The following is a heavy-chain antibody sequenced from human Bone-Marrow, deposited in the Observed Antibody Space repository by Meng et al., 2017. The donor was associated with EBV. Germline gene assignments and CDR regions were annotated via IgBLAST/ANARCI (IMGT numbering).Heavy chain of an antibody. CDR1: GFTFSSYS. CDR3: ARIGGGYCSGGSCYSQGHLDY. Sequence: EVQLVESGGGLVKPGGSLRLSCAASGFTFSSYSMNWVRQAPGKWLEWVSSISSSSSYIYYADSMKGRFTISRDNAKNSLFLQMNSLRAEDTAVYYCARIGGGYCSGGSCYSQGHLDYWGQGTLVTVDS. J-gene: IGHJ4*02. V-gene: IGHV3-21*01. D-gene: IGHD2-15*01. CDR2: ISSSSSYI.